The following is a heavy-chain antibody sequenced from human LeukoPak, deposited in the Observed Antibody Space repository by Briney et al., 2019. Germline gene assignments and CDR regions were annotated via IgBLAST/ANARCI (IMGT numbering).Heavy chain of an antibody. D-gene: IGHD2-2*01. CDR3: ERHGRGYCSSTSCYACANFCC. V-gene: IGHV4-39*01. CDR1: GGSISSVSYY. CDR2: INYSRST. Sequence: SETLSLTCTVSGGSISSVSYYWGCIRQPPGKGLEWIGSINYSRSTSYNPCLKTRVVMSVDKYKNQFSLQLSSVTAADTAVSYCERHGRGYCSSTSCYACANFCCWGKGILVTVS. J-gene: IGHJ4*02.